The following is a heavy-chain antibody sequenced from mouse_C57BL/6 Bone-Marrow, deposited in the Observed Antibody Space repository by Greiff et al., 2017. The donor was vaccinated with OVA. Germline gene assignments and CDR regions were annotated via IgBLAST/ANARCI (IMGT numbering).Heavy chain of an antibody. J-gene: IGHJ3*01. CDR1: GYTFTSYW. D-gene: IGHD2-4*01. Sequence: QVQLQQPGTELVKPGASVKLSCKASGYTFTSYWMHWVKQRPGQGLEWIGNINTSNGGTNYNEKFKSKATLTVDKSSSTAYMQLSSLTSEDSAVYYCARSRHYDYPWFAYWGQGTLVTVSA. CDR2: INTSNGGT. CDR3: ARSRHYDYPWFAY. V-gene: IGHV1-53*01.